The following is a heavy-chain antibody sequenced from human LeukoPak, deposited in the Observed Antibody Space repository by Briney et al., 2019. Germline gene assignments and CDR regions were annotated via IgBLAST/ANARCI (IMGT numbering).Heavy chain of an antibody. Sequence: SETLSLTCAGSLGSISGSNWWTWVRPSPGKGLEWIGEIYHGGSTNYNPSLKSRVTISVDKSKNQFSLNVNSVTAADTAVYYCARTGNTAMVPLDYWGQGTLVTVSS. J-gene: IGHJ4*02. CDR1: LGSISGSNW. D-gene: IGHD5-18*01. CDR3: ARTGNTAMVPLDY. V-gene: IGHV4-4*02. CDR2: IYHGGST.